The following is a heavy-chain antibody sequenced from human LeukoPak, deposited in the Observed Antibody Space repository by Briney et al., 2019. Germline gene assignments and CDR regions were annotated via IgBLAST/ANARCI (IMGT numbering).Heavy chain of an antibody. CDR1: GFTFSSYG. J-gene: IGHJ4*02. Sequence: GGSLRLSCAASGFTFSSYGMHWVRQAPGKGLEWVAVISYGGSNKYYADSVKGRFTISRDNSKNTLYLQMNSLRAEDTAVYYCAKDLRSGIAAAGPPYWGQGTLVTVSS. CDR3: AKDLRSGIAAAGPPY. D-gene: IGHD6-13*01. V-gene: IGHV3-30*18. CDR2: ISYGGSNK.